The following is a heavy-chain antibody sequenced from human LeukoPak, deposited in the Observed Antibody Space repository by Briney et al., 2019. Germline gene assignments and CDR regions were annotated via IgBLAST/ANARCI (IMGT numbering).Heavy chain of an antibody. Sequence: GALRLSCAASGFSFDTYTMYWVRQAPGKGLEWVSSISSTSFYIDYAGSLKGRFTISRDNAKNSLFLHMNSLRAEDTAVYYCARGIMIRGVSAGYFFDHWGQGTLVTVSS. CDR1: GFSFDTYT. J-gene: IGHJ4*02. CDR3: ARGIMIRGVSAGYFFDH. V-gene: IGHV3-21*01. D-gene: IGHD3-10*01. CDR2: ISSTSFYI.